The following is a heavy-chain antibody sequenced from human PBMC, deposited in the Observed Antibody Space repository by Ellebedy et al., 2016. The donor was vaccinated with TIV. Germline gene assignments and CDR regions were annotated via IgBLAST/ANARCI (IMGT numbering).Heavy chain of an antibody. Sequence: ASVKVSCKASGYTFTTYDINWVRQATGQGLEWMGGIIPILGIANYAQKFQGRVTITADKSTSTAYMELSSLRSEDTAVYYCAILSAIAAAGTRLLSYYFDYWGQGTLVTVSS. V-gene: IGHV1-69*10. CDR2: IIPILGIA. J-gene: IGHJ4*02. D-gene: IGHD6-13*01. CDR3: AILSAIAAAGTRLLSYYFDY. CDR1: GYTFTTYD.